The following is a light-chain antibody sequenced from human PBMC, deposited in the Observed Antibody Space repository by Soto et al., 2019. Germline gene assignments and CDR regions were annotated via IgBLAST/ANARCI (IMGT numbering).Light chain of an antibody. J-gene: IGLJ2*01. CDR3: LLYFGGAWF. V-gene: IGLV7-43*01. Sequence: QAVVTQEPSLTVSPGGTVTLTCASSTGTVTSEYYPTWFQQKPGQAPRSVIYSTTSRHSWTPARFSGFLLGDKAALTLSGVQPEDEAEYFCLLYFGGAWFFGGGTKLTVL. CDR2: STT. CDR1: TGTVTSEYY.